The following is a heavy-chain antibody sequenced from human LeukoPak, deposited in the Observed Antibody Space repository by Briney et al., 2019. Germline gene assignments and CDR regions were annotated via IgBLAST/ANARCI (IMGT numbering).Heavy chain of an antibody. CDR3: AREGGEWLVLQGGYYFDY. J-gene: IGHJ4*02. Sequence: ASVKISCKASGYTLTSYGISWVRQAPGQGLEWMGWISAYNGNTNYAQKLQGRVTMTTDTSTSTAYMELRSLRSDNTAVYYCAREGGEWLVLQGGYYFDYWGQGTLVTVSS. V-gene: IGHV1-18*01. CDR2: ISAYNGNT. D-gene: IGHD6-19*01. CDR1: GYTLTSYG.